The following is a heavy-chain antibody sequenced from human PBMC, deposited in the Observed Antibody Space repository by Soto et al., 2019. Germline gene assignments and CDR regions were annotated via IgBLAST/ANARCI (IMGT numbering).Heavy chain of an antibody. CDR3: SRDDSDWFFN. CDR2: ISYDGDNE. J-gene: IGHJ4*02. Sequence: RLSCAASGFTFSNYAMHWVRQAPGKGLEWLAIISYDGDNEYYADSVRGRFTISRDNSKKTAYLQMNSLESEDTAVYYCSRDDSDWFFNWGRGTLVTVSS. D-gene: IGHD3-9*01. CDR1: GFTFSNYA. V-gene: IGHV3-30*03.